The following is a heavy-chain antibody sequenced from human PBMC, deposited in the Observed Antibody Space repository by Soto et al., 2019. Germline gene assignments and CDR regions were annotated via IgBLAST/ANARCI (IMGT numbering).Heavy chain of an antibody. CDR3: ARDPGWNSPPAQRYYYYYGMDV. CDR1: GGTFSSYA. J-gene: IGHJ6*02. CDR2: IIPIFGTA. Sequence: SVKVSCKASGGTFSSYAISWVRQAPGQGLEWMGGIIPIFGTANYAQKFQGRVTITADESTSTAYMELSSLRSEDTAVYYCARDPGWNSPPAQRYYYYYGMDVWGQGTTVTVSS. D-gene: IGHD1-1*01. V-gene: IGHV1-69*13.